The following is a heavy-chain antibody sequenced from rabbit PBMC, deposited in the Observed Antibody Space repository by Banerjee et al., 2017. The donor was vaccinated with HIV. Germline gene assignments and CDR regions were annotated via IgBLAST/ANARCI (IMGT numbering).Heavy chain of an antibody. CDR3: VRGRDYYDDYGDIPSPISFNL. J-gene: IGHJ4*01. CDR2: IYGGSRDTT. Sequence: QELLEESGGDLVKPEGSLTLTCAASGFSFSNDYWMCWVRQAPGKGPEWIACIYGGSRDTTYYASWAKGRFTISKASSTTVTLQMTSLTAADTATYFCVRGRDYYDDYGDIPSPISFNLWGQGTLVTVS. D-gene: IGHD2-1*01. V-gene: IGHV1S45*01. CDR1: GFSFSNDYW.